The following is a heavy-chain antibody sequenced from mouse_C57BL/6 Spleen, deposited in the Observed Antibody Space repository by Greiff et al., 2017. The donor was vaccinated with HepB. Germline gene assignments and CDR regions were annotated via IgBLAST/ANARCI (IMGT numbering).Heavy chain of an antibody. J-gene: IGHJ2*01. CDR1: GYTFTSYG. CDR3: ARDDEDYFDY. D-gene: IGHD2-3*01. CDR2: IYPRSGNT. V-gene: IGHV1-81*01. Sequence: QVQLKESGAELARPGASVKLSCQASGYTFTSYGISWVKQSTGQGLEWIGEIYPRSGNTYYNEKFKGKATLTADKSSSTAYMELRSLTSEDSAVYFCARDDEDYFDYWGQGTTLTVSS.